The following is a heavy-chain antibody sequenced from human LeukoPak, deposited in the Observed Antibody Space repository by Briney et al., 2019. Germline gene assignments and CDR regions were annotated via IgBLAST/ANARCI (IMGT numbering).Heavy chain of an antibody. CDR1: GGSISSGGYS. CDR2: IYHSGST. V-gene: IGHV4-30-2*01. CDR3: ARGDSGYYDGRTFDI. Sequence: SETLSLTCAVSGGSISSGGYSWSWIRQPPGKGLEWIGYIYHSGSTYYNPSLKSRVTISVDRSKNQFSLKLSSVTAADTAVYYCARGDSGYYDGRTFDIWGQGTMVTVSS. D-gene: IGHD3-22*01. J-gene: IGHJ3*02.